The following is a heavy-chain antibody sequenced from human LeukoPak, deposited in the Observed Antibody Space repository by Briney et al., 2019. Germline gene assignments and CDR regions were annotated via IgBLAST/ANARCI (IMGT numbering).Heavy chain of an antibody. J-gene: IGHJ4*02. D-gene: IGHD2-15*01. CDR1: GFPFSGSD. CDR2: MRSRADSYAT. Sequence: PGGSLRLSCAASGFPFSGSDLHWVRQASGKGLEWVGRMRSRADSYATAYAASVKGRFTISRDDSKNTAYLQMNSLNTDDTAVYFCCSRIRRAVTDEYWGQGTLVTVSS. V-gene: IGHV3-73*01. CDR3: CSRIRRAVTDEY.